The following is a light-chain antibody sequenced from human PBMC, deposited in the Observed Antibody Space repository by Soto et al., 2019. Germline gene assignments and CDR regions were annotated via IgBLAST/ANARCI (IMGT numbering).Light chain of an antibody. CDR3: QQYDNWPPFT. V-gene: IGKV3-15*01. CDR1: QSVGSH. CDR2: GAS. Sequence: EILMTQSPVTLSVSPGERVTLSCRASQSVGSHLAWYQQRPGQAPRLLIYGASYRATGIPARFSGSGSGTDFTLTISSLQSEDFAVYYCQQYDNWPPFTFGPGTKVDIK. J-gene: IGKJ3*01.